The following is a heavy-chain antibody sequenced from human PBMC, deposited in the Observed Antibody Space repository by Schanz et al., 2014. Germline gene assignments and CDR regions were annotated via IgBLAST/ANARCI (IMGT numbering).Heavy chain of an antibody. CDR3: ARDGGRDGYNLAFDV. CDR1: GFTFSSYG. CDR2: ISGSGETT. V-gene: IGHV3-23*04. D-gene: IGHD5-12*01. Sequence: EVQLVESGGGLVQPGGSLRLSCAASGFTFSSYGMHWVRQAPGKGLEWVSAISGSGETTYYADSVKGRFIISRDSSKNTLFLQMNSLRAEDTAVYFCARDGGRDGYNLAFDVWGQGTLVTVSS. J-gene: IGHJ3*01.